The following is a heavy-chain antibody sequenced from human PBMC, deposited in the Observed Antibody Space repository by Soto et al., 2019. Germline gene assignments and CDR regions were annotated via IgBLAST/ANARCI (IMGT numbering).Heavy chain of an antibody. CDR1: GGTFSSYA. CDR2: IIPIFGTA. J-gene: IGHJ5*02. D-gene: IGHD2-15*01. CDR3: AREVVVAARGWFDP. V-gene: IGHV1-69*12. Sequence: QVQLMQSGAEVKKPGTSVKVSCTASGGTFSSYAISWVRQSPGQGLEWMGGIIPIFGTANYAQKFQGRVTITADESTSTAYMELSSLRSEDTAVYYCAREVVVAARGWFDPWGQGTLVTVSS.